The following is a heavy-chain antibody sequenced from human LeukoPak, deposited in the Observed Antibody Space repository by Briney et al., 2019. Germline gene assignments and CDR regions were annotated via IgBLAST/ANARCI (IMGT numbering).Heavy chain of an antibody. CDR1: SDSISSGGYS. J-gene: IGHJ6*02. CDR3: ARGDWNLYGMDV. V-gene: IGHV4-30-2*01. Sequence: PSQTLSLTCAVSSDSISSGGYSGSWIRQPPGKGLEWIGYIYHSGSTYYNPSLKIRVTMSVDTSKNQFSLKLSSVTAADTAVYYCARGDWNLYGMDVWGQGTTVTVSS. D-gene: IGHD1-7*01. CDR2: IYHSGST.